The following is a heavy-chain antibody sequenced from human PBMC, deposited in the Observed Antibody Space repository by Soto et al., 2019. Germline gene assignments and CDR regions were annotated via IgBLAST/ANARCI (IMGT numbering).Heavy chain of an antibody. J-gene: IGHJ6*02. V-gene: IGHV3-74*01. CDR3: ARDLRTTYYYGSGSTYYYYGMGV. Sequence: GGSLRLSCAASGFTFSSYWIHWVRQAPGKGLVWVSRINSDGSSTSYADSVKGRFTISRDNAKNTLYLQMNRLRAEDTAVYYCARDLRTTYYYGSGSTYYYYGMGVWGQGTTVTVSS. CDR2: INSDGSST. D-gene: IGHD3-10*01. CDR1: GFTFSSYW.